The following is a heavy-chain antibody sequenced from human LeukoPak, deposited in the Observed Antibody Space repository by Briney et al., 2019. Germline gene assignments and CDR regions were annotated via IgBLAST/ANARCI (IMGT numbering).Heavy chain of an antibody. CDR1: GYTFTSYD. V-gene: IGHV1-8*01. CDR3: ARGGDFIAAQYDY. J-gene: IGHJ4*02. Sequence: ASVKVSCKASGYTFTSYDIHWVRPATGQGLEWMGWMNPNSGNTGYAQKFQGRVTMTRNTSISTAYMELSSLRSEDTAVYYCARGGDFIAAQYDYWGQGTLVTVSS. D-gene: IGHD6-13*01. CDR2: MNPNSGNT.